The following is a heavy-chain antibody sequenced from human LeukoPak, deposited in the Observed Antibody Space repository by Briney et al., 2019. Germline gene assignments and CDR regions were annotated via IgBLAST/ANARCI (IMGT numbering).Heavy chain of an antibody. D-gene: IGHD6-19*01. CDR2: NYTSGST. Sequence: SETLSLTCTVSGGSISSYYWSWIRQPAGKGLEWIGRNYTSGSTNYNPSLKSRATMSVDTSKNQFSLKLSSVTAADTAVYYCARDSAVADYYYYYYMDVWGKGTTVTVSS. J-gene: IGHJ6*03. V-gene: IGHV4-4*07. CDR1: GGSISSYY. CDR3: ARDSAVADYYYYYYMDV.